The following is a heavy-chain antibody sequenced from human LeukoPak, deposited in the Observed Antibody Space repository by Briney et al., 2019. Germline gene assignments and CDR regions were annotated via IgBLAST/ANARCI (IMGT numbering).Heavy chain of an antibody. CDR3: ARSGAGIAVARPDY. CDR1: GDSIRNDYW. V-gene: IGHV4-4*02. J-gene: IGHJ4*02. Sequence: SETLSLTCVVSGDSIRNDYWWNWVRQPPGKGLEWIGEIYHGGSTNYNPSLKSRVTISVDTSKNQFSLKLSSVTAADTAVYYCARSGAGIAVARPDYWGQGTLVTVSS. D-gene: IGHD6-19*01. CDR2: IYHGGST.